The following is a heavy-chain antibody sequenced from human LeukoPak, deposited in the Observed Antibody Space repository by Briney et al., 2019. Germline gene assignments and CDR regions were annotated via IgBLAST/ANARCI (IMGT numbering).Heavy chain of an antibody. CDR1: GGSISSYY. Sequence: SETLSLTCTVSGGSISSYYWSWIRQPAGRGLEWIGRIYSTGSTNYNPSLKSRVTMSVDTSKNQFSLRLRSVTAADTAVYFCARIPYVSGSGGIGYWGQGTLVTVSS. J-gene: IGHJ4*02. D-gene: IGHD6-19*01. CDR2: IYSTGST. CDR3: ARIPYVSGSGGIGY. V-gene: IGHV4-4*07.